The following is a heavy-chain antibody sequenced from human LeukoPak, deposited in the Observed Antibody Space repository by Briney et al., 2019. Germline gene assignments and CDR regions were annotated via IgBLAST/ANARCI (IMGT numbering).Heavy chain of an antibody. D-gene: IGHD1-14*01. J-gene: IGHJ6*04. CDR3: AKGSGKMDV. CDR1: GFTFSSYS. Sequence: GGSLRLSCAASGFTFSSYSMNWVRQAPGKGLEWVSSISSSSSYIYYADSVKGRFTISRDNSKNTLYLQMNSLRAEDTAVYYCAKGSGKMDVWGKGTTVTVSS. V-gene: IGHV3-21*04. CDR2: ISSSSSYI.